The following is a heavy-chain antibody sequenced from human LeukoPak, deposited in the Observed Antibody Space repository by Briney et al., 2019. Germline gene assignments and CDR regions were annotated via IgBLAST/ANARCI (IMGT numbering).Heavy chain of an antibody. Sequence: KPSETLSLTCAVNGGSFSGYYWTWIRQSPGKGLEWIGEIIHSGRTNYSPSLKSRVTLSVDPSMNHFSLRLSSVPAADTAVYYCARGTVLTGYASFDYWGQGALVTVSS. CDR3: ARGTVLTGYASFDY. V-gene: IGHV4-34*01. D-gene: IGHD3-16*01. CDR1: GGSFSGYY. J-gene: IGHJ4*02. CDR2: IIHSGRT.